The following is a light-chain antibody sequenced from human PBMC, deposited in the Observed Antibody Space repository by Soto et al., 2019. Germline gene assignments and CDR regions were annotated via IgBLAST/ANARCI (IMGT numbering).Light chain of an antibody. CDR2: DVS. CDR1: SSDVGGYNY. J-gene: IGLJ1*01. CDR3: SSYTSSSTLYV. Sequence: QSALTQPASESGSPGQSITISCTGTSSDVGGYNYVSWYQQHPGKAPKLMIYDVSNRPSGVSNRFSGSKSGNTASLTISGFQAEDEADYYCSSYTSSSTLYVFGTGTKVTVL. V-gene: IGLV2-14*01.